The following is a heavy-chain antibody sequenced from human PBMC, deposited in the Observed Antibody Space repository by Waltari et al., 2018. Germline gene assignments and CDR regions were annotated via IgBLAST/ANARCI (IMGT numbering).Heavy chain of an antibody. CDR3: ARDPEGGNAHPRSPAPSDY. V-gene: IGHV3-21*01. Sequence: EVQLVESGGGLVKPGGSLRLSCAASGFTFSSYSMNWVRQAPGKGLEWVSSISSSSYIYYADSVKGRFTISRDNAKNSLYLQMNSLRAEDTAVYYCARDPEGGNAHPRSPAPSDYWGQGTLVTVSS. J-gene: IGHJ4*02. CDR1: GFTFSSYS. D-gene: IGHD1-26*01. CDR2: ISSSSYI.